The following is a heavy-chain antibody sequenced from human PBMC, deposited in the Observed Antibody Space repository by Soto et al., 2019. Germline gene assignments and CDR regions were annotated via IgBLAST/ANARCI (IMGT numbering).Heavy chain of an antibody. CDR3: AKDRSRYYDSSGGDAFDI. J-gene: IGHJ3*02. D-gene: IGHD3-22*01. Sequence: GGSLRLSCAASGFTFSSYAMSWVRQAPGKGLEWVSAISGSGGSTYYADSVKGRLTISRDNSKNTLYLQMNSLRAEDTAVYYCAKDRSRYYDSSGGDAFDICGQGTMVTVSS. V-gene: IGHV3-23*01. CDR1: GFTFSSYA. CDR2: ISGSGGST.